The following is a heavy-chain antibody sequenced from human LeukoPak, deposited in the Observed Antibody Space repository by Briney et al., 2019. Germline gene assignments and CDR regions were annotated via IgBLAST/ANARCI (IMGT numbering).Heavy chain of an antibody. D-gene: IGHD3-22*01. CDR2: INTNTGNP. J-gene: IGHJ5*02. Sequence: ASVTVSCKASGYTFTTYAMNWVRQAPGQGLEWMGWINTNTGNPTYAQGFTGRFVFSLDTSVSTAYLQISSLKAEDTAVYYCARELLITRTWFDPWGQGTLVTVSS. V-gene: IGHV7-4-1*02. CDR1: GYTFTTYA. CDR3: ARELLITRTWFDP.